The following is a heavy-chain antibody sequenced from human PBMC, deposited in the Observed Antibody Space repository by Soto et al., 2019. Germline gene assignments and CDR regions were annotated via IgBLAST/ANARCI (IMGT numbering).Heavy chain of an antibody. CDR1: GFTFSSYA. J-gene: IGHJ4*02. CDR3: ARGVPGDY. V-gene: IGHV3-30-3*01. CDR2: ISYDGSNK. Sequence: GGSLRLSCAASGFTFSSYAMHWVRQAPGKGLEWVAVISYDGSNKYYADSVKGRFTISRDNSKNTLYLQMNSLRAEDTAVYYCARGVPGDYWGQGTLVTVSS.